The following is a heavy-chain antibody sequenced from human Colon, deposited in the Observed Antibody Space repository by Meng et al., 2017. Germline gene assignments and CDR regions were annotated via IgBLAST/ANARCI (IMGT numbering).Heavy chain of an antibody. CDR2: ISGSGSSE. D-gene: IGHD6-25*01. CDR1: GFTFSSYE. J-gene: IGHJ5*02. Sequence: GGSLRLSCAGSGFTFSSYEMNWVRQAPGKGLEWVAYISGSGSSEKYADSVKGRFSISRDNAKNSLFLHMNSLRAEDTAVYYCARAFPAGAWGQGTLGTVSS. V-gene: IGHV3-48*03. CDR3: ARAFPAGA.